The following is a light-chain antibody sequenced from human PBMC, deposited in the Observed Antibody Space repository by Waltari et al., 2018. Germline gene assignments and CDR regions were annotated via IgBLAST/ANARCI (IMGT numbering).Light chain of an antibody. CDR1: QGIRNK. CDR2: AAS. J-gene: IGKJ3*01. V-gene: IGKV1-6*01. CDR3: LQDYNYPFT. Sequence: IQMTQSPSSLSASEGDRVTITCRASQGIRNKLGWYQQKPGKAPRLLIYAASSLRSGVPSRFSGSGSGTDFTLTISSLQPEDFATYYCLQDYNYPFTFGPGTKVDIK.